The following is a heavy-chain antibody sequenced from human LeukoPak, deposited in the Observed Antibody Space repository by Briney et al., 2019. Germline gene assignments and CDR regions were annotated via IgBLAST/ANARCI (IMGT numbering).Heavy chain of an antibody. CDR1: GFTFSSYD. CDR3: GISRWSGYVDN. Sequence: PGGSLRLSCTASGFTFSSYDMHWVRQAPGKGLMWVARVDWYGTSTTYADSVKGRFTISRDNAKKVLYLQMNSLRAEDTSFYYCGISRWSGYVDNWGQGTLVTVSS. D-gene: IGHD3-3*01. V-gene: IGHV3-74*01. J-gene: IGHJ4*02. CDR2: VDWYGTST.